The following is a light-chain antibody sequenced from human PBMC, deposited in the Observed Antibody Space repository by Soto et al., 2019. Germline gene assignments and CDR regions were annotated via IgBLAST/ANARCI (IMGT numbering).Light chain of an antibody. V-gene: IGKV1-5*03. CDR1: QSIGNW. J-gene: IGKJ1*01. CDR2: NAS. Sequence: DIQMTQSPSTLSASVGDRVTITCRASQSIGNWLAWYQQKPGKAPKLLIYNASSLESGVPSRFSGSGSGTEFTLTISSLQPDDFATYYCQQYNSYSPWTFGQGTKVAIK. CDR3: QQYNSYSPWT.